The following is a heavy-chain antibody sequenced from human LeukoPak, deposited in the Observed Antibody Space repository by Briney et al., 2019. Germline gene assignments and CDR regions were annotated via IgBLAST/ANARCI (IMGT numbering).Heavy chain of an antibody. CDR3: ARGFYGSGSQFDY. Sequence: SETLSLTCAVSGGSISSGDYPWSWIRQPPGKGLEWIGYIFHTGHTSYNPSLKSRVTISVDMSKNHLSLKLSSATAADTAVYYCARGFYGSGSQFDYWGQGTLVTVSS. CDR1: GGSISSGDYP. D-gene: IGHD3-10*01. V-gene: IGHV4-30-2*01. CDR2: IFHTGHT. J-gene: IGHJ4*02.